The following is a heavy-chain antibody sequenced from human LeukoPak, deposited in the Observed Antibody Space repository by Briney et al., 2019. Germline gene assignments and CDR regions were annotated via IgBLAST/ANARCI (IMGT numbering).Heavy chain of an antibody. Sequence: GGSLRLSCAASGFTFSSYGMHWVRQAPGKGLEWVAFIRYDGSNKYYADSVKGRFTISRDNSKSTLYIQMNSLRAEDTAVYYCARVKYDYDSSRFDPWGQGTLVTVSS. D-gene: IGHD3-22*01. CDR2: IRYDGSNK. V-gene: IGHV3-30*02. CDR3: ARVKYDYDSSRFDP. CDR1: GFTFSSYG. J-gene: IGHJ5*02.